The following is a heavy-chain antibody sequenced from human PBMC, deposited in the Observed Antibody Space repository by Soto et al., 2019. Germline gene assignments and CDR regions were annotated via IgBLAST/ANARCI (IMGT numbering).Heavy chain of an antibody. CDR2: ISGGGGST. Sequence: VGSLRLSCGASGFTFSSYAMSWVRQAPGKGLEWVSDISGGGGSTYYADSVKGRFTISRDNSKNTLYLQMNSLRAEDTPVYYCVKDRPSSIFGVVRKFYYWGQGTLVAVSS. V-gene: IGHV3-23*01. CDR3: VKDRPSSIFGVVRKFYY. D-gene: IGHD3-3*01. J-gene: IGHJ4*02. CDR1: GFTFSSYA.